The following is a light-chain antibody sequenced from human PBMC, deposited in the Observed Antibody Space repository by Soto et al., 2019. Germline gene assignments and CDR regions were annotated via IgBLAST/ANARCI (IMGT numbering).Light chain of an antibody. CDR1: QSVAANY. J-gene: IGKJ3*01. CDR2: GAS. V-gene: IGKV3-20*01. CDR3: HQYGTAPLT. Sequence: EVVLTQSPGTLSLSPGERATLSCRASQSVAANYLAWYQQKRVQAPRLLIYGASSRATGIPDRFSGSGSGTDFTLTISRLEPEDFSVYYCHQYGTAPLTFGPGTKVDIK.